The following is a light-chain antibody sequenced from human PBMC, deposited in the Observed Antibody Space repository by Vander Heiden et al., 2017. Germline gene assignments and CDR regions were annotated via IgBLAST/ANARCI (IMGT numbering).Light chain of an antibody. V-gene: IGKV1-33*01. CDR2: DVS. J-gene: IGKJ2*01. CDR1: QDINNY. Sequence: DIQMTQSPSFLSASVCDRVTITCLASQDINNYLNWYQQKPGKAPKLLIYDVSILETGVPSRFSGSRSGADFTLTISGLQPEDIATYYCQHNDNLPYTFGQGTKLDIK. CDR3: QHNDNLPYT.